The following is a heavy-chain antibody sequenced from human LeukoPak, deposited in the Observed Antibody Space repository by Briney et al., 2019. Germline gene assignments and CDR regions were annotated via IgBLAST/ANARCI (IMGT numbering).Heavy chain of an antibody. CDR3: ATYVPTARRGLDY. J-gene: IGHJ4*02. CDR1: GFTFNDFY. Sequence: GGSLRLSCAASGFTFNDFYMTWGPEAPGKGLWRGARIKLDGSEESYVDSVKGRFTISRDSAKNSLSLQMTSLRAEDTAVYYCATYVPTARRGLDYWGQGTLVTVSS. V-gene: IGHV3-7*01. CDR2: IKLDGSEE. D-gene: IGHD1-1*01.